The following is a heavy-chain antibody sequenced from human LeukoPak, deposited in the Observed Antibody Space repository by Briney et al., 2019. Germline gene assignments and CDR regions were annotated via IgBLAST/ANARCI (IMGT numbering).Heavy chain of an antibody. Sequence: GGSLRLSCAASGFTFSNYWMSWVRQAPGKGLEWVASIKQDGSEKYYVDSVKGRFTMSRDNAKNSLYLQMNSLRAEDTAVYYCAREKAFDIWGQGTMVTVSS. CDR3: AREKAFDI. V-gene: IGHV3-7*01. J-gene: IGHJ3*02. CDR2: IKQDGSEK. CDR1: GFTFSNYW.